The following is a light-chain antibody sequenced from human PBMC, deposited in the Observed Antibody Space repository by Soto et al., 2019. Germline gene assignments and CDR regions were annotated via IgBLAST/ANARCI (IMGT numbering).Light chain of an antibody. J-gene: IGLJ1*01. CDR2: DVS. CDR3: SSYTSSSTLV. Sequence: HSVLTQPASVSGSPGQSITISCTGTSSDVGGYNYASWYQQHPGKAPKLMIYDVSNRPSGVSNRFSGYKSGNTASLTISGLQAEDEADYYCSSYTSSSTLVFGTGTKVTV. V-gene: IGLV2-14*01. CDR1: SSDVGGYNY.